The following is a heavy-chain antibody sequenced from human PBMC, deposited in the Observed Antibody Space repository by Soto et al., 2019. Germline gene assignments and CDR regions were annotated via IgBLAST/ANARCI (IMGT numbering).Heavy chain of an antibody. CDR3: AKRYGIYYDSSGYYFEY. J-gene: IGHJ4*02. Sequence: PGGSRRLSFAASGFTFDCYAMHWVRQTAGKCLEWVSGISWTSGTIGYAYSVKGRFTISRDNAENSLYLQMNSLRADDTACYYCAKRYGIYYDSSGYYFEYWGQGVPVTVS. CDR1: GFTFDCYA. V-gene: IGHV3-9*01. D-gene: IGHD3-22*01. CDR2: ISWTSGTI.